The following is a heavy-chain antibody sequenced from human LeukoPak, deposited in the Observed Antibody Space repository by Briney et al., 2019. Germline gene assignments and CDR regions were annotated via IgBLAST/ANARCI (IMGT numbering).Heavy chain of an antibody. J-gene: IGHJ6*03. Sequence: SETLSLTCTVSGGSISSGTYYWGYIRQPAGKGLEWIGRISTSGSTNYNPSLKSRVSISVDTSNQQFSLQLSSVTAADTAVYYCTRGSIAYYYMDVWGKGTTVTISS. CDR2: ISTSGST. V-gene: IGHV4-61*02. CDR1: GGSISSGTYY. CDR3: TRGSIAYYYMDV. D-gene: IGHD3-22*01.